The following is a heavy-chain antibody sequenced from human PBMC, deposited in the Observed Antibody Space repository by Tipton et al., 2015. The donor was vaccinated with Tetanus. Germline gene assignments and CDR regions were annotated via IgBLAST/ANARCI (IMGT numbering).Heavy chain of an antibody. V-gene: IGHV4-59*01. CDR1: GGSISPNY. Sequence: TLSLTCTVSGGSISPNYWSWIRQPPGKGLEWIGQMSYSGGANYNPYLNSRVTISVDTSKNQFSLRLSSVTAADTAVYFCARTPDYYYGMDVWGQGTTVTVSS. CDR3: ARTPDYYYGMDV. CDR2: MSYSGGA. J-gene: IGHJ6*02.